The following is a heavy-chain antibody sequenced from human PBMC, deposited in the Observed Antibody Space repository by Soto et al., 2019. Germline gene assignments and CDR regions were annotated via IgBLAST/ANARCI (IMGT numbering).Heavy chain of an antibody. CDR1: GDSISSNSHY. Sequence: SETLSLTCTVSGDSISSNSHYWGWIRQPPGKGLESITNIYYDGNTYYNPSLKSRVTISVDTSKNQFSLKLSSVTAADTAVYYCAREPSIWGQGTLVTVSS. CDR2: IYYDGNT. J-gene: IGHJ4*02. CDR3: AREPSI. V-gene: IGHV4-39*07.